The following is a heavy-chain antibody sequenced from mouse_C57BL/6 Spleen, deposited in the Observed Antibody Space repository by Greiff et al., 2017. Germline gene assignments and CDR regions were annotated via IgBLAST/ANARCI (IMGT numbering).Heavy chain of an antibody. CDR3: VRQRPPGAMDY. CDR1: GFSFNTYA. V-gene: IGHV10-1*01. CDR2: IRSKSNNYAT. Sequence: EVKLMESGGGLVQPKGSLKLSCAASGFSFNTYAMNWVRQAPGKGLEWVARIRSKSNNYATYYADSVKDRFTISRDDSESMLYLQMNNLKTEDTAMYYCVRQRPPGAMDYWGQGTSVTVSS. D-gene: IGHD2-12*01. J-gene: IGHJ4*01.